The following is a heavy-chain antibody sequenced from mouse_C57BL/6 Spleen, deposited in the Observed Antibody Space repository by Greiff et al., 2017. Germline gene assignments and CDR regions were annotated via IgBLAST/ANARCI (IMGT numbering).Heavy chain of an antibody. CDR2: IDPSDSYT. CDR3: ARMYYGSSYVFGY. CDR1: GYTFTSDW. D-gene: IGHD1-1*01. Sequence: QVQLQQPGAELVRPGTSVKLSCKASGYTFTSDWMPWVKQRPGQGLEWIGVIDPSDSYTNYNLKFKGKATLTVDTSSRTAYMQLSSLTSEDSAVYDCARMYYGSSYVFGYWGQNDTLTSSS. V-gene: IGHV1-59*01. J-gene: IGHJ2*01.